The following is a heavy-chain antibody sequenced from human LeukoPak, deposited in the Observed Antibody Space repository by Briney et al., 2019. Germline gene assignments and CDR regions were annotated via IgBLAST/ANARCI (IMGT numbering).Heavy chain of an antibody. CDR3: ARGPRRCSGGYCYQFFYFDF. Sequence: GKSLRLSCAASGFTFTSYAMHWVRQAPGKGLEWLANIKQDGSEKYYVDSVKGRFTISRDNAKNSLYLQMNSLRAEDTAVYYCARGPRRCSGGYCYQFFYFDFWGQGTLVTVSS. CDR1: GFTFTSYA. CDR2: IKQDGSEK. D-gene: IGHD2-15*01. J-gene: IGHJ4*02. V-gene: IGHV3-7*01.